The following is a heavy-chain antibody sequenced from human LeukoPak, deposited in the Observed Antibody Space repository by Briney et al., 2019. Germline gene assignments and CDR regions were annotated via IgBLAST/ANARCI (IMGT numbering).Heavy chain of an antibody. CDR3: AREYDFWSGYSNWFDP. D-gene: IGHD3-3*01. J-gene: IGHJ5*02. V-gene: IGHV3-66*01. CDR2: IYSSGST. CDR1: GFTVSSNY. Sequence: PGGSLRLSCAASGFTVSSNYMSWVRQAPGKGLEWVSVIYSSGSTYYADSVKGRFTISRDNSKNTLYLQMNSLRAEDTAVYYCAREYDFWSGYSNWFDPWGQGTLVTVSS.